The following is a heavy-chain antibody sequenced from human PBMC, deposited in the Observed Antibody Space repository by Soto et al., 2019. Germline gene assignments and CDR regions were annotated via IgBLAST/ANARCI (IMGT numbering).Heavy chain of an antibody. CDR1: GFTFSDYS. Sequence: EVHLVESGGGLVKSGGSLRVSCTASGFTFSDYSMHWVCQAPGKGLEWVSSISPTSGAIYYADSVKVRFTISRDNAKNSLFLQMNSLRAEDTAVYSCARGSAHIQVQTFDYWGQGTLVTVSS. D-gene: IGHD1-1*01. CDR3: ARGSAHIQVQTFDY. V-gene: IGHV3-21*01. CDR2: ISPTSGAI. J-gene: IGHJ4*02.